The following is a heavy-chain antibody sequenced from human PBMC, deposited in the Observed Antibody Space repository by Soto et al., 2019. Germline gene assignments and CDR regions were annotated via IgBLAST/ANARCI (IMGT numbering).Heavy chain of an antibody. CDR1: GCSISSGDSY. CDR3: ARAAKTYYYDSSGYYYTFDI. D-gene: IGHD3-22*01. CDR2: IYCSGST. Sequence: QVQLQESGPGLVKPSQTLALTCTVSGCSISSGDSYWSWSRQPPGRGLEWIGYIYCSGSTYYTPSLKSRVTISVDTSKNQFSLKLSSVTAADTAVYYCARAAKTYYYDSSGYYYTFDIWGQGTMVTVSS. J-gene: IGHJ3*02. V-gene: IGHV4-30-4*01.